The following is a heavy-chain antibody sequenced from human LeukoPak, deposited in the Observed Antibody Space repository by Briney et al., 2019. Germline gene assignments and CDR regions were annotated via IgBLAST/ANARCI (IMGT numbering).Heavy chain of an antibody. J-gene: IGHJ6*03. CDR2: IIPIFGTA. CDR3: ARRTLERYCSSTSCDNYYYYYYMDV. Sequence: ASVKVSRKASGGTFSSYAISWVRQAPGQGLEWMGGIIPIFGTANYAQKFQGRVTITADKSTSTAYMELSSLRSEDTAVYYCARRTLERYCSSTSCDNYYYYYYMDVWGKGTTVTVSS. D-gene: IGHD2-2*01. CDR1: GGTFSSYA. V-gene: IGHV1-69*06.